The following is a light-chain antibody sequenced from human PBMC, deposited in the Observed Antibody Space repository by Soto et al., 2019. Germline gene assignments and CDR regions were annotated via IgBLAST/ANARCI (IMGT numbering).Light chain of an antibody. Sequence: EIVMTQSPATLSVSPGERATLSCRASQSVSSKLARYQQKPGQATRLLMYGASTRATGIPARFSGSGSGTEFTLTISSLQSEDFAVYYCQQYNNWPLTFGGGTKVEIK. CDR2: GAS. CDR3: QQYNNWPLT. J-gene: IGKJ4*01. V-gene: IGKV3-15*01. CDR1: QSVSSK.